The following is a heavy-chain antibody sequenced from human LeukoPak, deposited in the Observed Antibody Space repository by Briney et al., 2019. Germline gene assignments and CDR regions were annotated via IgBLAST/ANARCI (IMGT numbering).Heavy chain of an antibody. J-gene: IGHJ4*02. Sequence: GGSLRLSCAASGFTFSSYAMHWVRQAPGKGLEWVAVISYDGSNKYYADSVKGRFTISRDNSKNTLYLQMNSLRAEDTAVYYCARDRYQLPPGYFDYWGQGTLVTVSS. CDR1: GFTFSSYA. V-gene: IGHV3-30-3*01. D-gene: IGHD2-2*01. CDR3: ARDRYQLPPGYFDY. CDR2: ISYDGSNK.